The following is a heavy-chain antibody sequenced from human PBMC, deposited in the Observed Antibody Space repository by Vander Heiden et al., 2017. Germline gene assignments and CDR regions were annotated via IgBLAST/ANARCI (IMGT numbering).Heavy chain of an antibody. D-gene: IGHD3-10*02. CDR3: TTVFTFNWFDP. V-gene: IGHV3-15*07. Sequence: EVQLVQSGGGLVKPGGSLRLPCAASGFTFSNGWMNWVRQAPGKGLEWVGRIKSRSDGGTTDYAAPVKGRFTISRDDSKNTLYLQMNSLKTEDTAVYYCTTVFTFNWFDPWGQGTLVTVSS. CDR2: IKSRSDGGTT. J-gene: IGHJ5*02. CDR1: GFTFSNGW.